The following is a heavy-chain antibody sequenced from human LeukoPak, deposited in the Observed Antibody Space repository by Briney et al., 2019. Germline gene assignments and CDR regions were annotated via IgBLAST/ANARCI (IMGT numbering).Heavy chain of an antibody. CDR3: ARSPMVRGVFYY. D-gene: IGHD3-10*01. CDR1: GYTFTSYD. CDR2: LNPNSGNT. J-gene: IGHJ4*02. Sequence: ASVKVSCKASGYTFTSYDINWVRQATGQGLEWMGWLNPNSGNTGYAQKFQGRVTMTRNTSISTAYMELSSLRSEDTAVYYCARSPMVRGVFYYWGQGTLVTVSS. V-gene: IGHV1-8*01.